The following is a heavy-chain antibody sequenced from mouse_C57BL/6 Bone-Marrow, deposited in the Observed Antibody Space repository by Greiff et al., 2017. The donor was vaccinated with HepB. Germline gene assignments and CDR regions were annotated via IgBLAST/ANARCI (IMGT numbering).Heavy chain of an antibody. CDR2: IDPSDSYT. Sequence: QVQLQQPGAELVKPGASVKLSCKASGYTFTSYWMHWVKQRPGQGLEWIGEIDPSDSYTNYNQKFKGKATLTVDTSSSTAYMQLSSLTSEDSAVYYCARLEYDYVDWFAYWGQGTLVTVSA. CDR3: ARLEYDYVDWFAY. J-gene: IGHJ3*01. V-gene: IGHV1-50*01. CDR1: GYTFTSYW. D-gene: IGHD2-4*01.